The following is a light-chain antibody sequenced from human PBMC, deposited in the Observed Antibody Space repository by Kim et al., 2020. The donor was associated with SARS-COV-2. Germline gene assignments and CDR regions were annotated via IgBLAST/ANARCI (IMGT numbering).Light chain of an antibody. V-gene: IGLV1-47*02. J-gene: IGLJ3*02. CDR3: AAWDDSLSAV. CDR1: SSNIGSNY. Sequence: QSVLTQPPSASGTPGQRVTTSCSGSSSNIGSNYIYWYQQFPGTAPKLLIYSNNQRPSGVPDRFSGSKSGTSASLAISGLRSEDEADYYCAAWDDSLSAVFGGGTQLTVL. CDR2: SNN.